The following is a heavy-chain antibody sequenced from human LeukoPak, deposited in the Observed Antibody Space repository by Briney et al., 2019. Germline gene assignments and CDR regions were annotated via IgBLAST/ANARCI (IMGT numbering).Heavy chain of an antibody. Sequence: PGGSLRLSCAPSGFTFSSYSMSWVRQAPGKWLEWVASISSSSSYTYYADSVKGRFTISRDNAKNSLYLQMNSLRAEDTAVYYCARDSSGLAAAGTSYYYGMDVWGQGTTVTVSS. D-gene: IGHD6-13*01. J-gene: IGHJ6*02. CDR3: ARDSSGLAAAGTSYYYGMDV. CDR2: ISSSSSYT. CDR1: GFTFSSYS. V-gene: IGHV3-21*01.